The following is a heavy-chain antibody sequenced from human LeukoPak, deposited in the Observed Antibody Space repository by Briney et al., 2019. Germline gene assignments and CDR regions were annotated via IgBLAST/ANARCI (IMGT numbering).Heavy chain of an antibody. V-gene: IGHV3-7*05. Sequence: GGSLRLSCAASGFTFSRSWMTWVRQAPGKGLEWVANIKQDGSEKNYVDSVKGRFTISGDNAKNSLYLQMNTLRAEDTAMYYCARDSAYNAFDYWGQGTLVTVSS. CDR3: ARDSAYNAFDY. CDR2: IKQDGSEK. CDR1: GFTFSRSW. D-gene: IGHD5-24*01. J-gene: IGHJ4*02.